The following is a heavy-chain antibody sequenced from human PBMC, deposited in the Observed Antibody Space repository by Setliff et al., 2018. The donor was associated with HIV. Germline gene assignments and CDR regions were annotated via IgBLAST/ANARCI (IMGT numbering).Heavy chain of an antibody. Sequence: PGGSLRLSCAASGLTISNSAMTWVRQAPGKGLEWVSSISGRDTGTNYADSVKGRFIISRDNSKNTLYLQMNSLRVGDTAVYYCAKASWNYVADWFDPWGQGTLVTVSS. CDR3: AKASWNYVADWFDP. D-gene: IGHD1-7*01. CDR1: GLTISNSA. V-gene: IGHV3-23*01. J-gene: IGHJ5*02. CDR2: ISGRDTGT.